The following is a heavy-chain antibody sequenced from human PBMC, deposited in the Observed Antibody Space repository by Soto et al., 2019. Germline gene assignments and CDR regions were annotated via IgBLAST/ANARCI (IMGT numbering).Heavy chain of an antibody. V-gene: IGHV1-18*01. D-gene: IGHD6-25*01. Sequence: QVQLVQSGAEVKKPGASVKVSCKASGYTFTSYGISWVRQAPGQGLEWMGWISAYNGNTNYAQKLQGRVTMTTETSTSTAYMELRSLGSDDTAVYYCARSTVQYSSGYYRYGMDVWGPGNTVTVSS. CDR1: GYTFTSYG. CDR3: ARSTVQYSSGYYRYGMDV. CDR2: ISAYNGNT. J-gene: IGHJ6*02.